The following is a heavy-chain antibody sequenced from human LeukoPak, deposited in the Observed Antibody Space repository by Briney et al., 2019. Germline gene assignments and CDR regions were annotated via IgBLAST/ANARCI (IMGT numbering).Heavy chain of an antibody. Sequence: GSNKYYADSVKGRFTISRDNSKNTLYLQMNSLRAEDTAVYYCAREESYYGSGSYPYWYFDLWGRGTLVTVSS. V-gene: IGHV3-33*01. CDR3: AREESYYGSGSYPYWYFDL. J-gene: IGHJ2*01. D-gene: IGHD3-10*01. CDR2: GSNK.